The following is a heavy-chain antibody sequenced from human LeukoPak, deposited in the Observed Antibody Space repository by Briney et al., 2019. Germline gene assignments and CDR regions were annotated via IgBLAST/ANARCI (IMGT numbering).Heavy chain of an antibody. J-gene: IGHJ4*02. D-gene: IGHD3-3*01. CDR2: IRPDGSNK. CDR1: GFTFSSYG. V-gene: IGHV3-30*02. CDR3: AKDITSITIFGVVVDY. Sequence: GASLRLSCAASGFTFSSYGMNWVRQAPGQGLEWVACIRPDGSNKYYADSVKGRFTISRDNSKNTVYLQMNSLRAEDTAVYYCAKDITSITIFGVVVDYWGQGTLVTVSS.